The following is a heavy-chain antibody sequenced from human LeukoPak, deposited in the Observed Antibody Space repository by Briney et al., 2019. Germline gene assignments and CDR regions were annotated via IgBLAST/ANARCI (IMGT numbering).Heavy chain of an antibody. D-gene: IGHD6-19*01. Sequence: SETLSLTCSVSRGSINSYYWSWIRQPAGKGLEWIGRVYSSGSTNYNPSLKSRVTMSIDTSKNQFSLKLSSVTAADTAVYYCARDRSSGWYVVDYWGQGTLVTVSS. J-gene: IGHJ4*02. CDR2: VYSSGST. CDR1: RGSINSYY. CDR3: ARDRSSGWYVVDY. V-gene: IGHV4-4*07.